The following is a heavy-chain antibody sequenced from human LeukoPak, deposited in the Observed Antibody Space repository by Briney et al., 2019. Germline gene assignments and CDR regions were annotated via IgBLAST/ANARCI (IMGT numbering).Heavy chain of an antibody. J-gene: IGHJ4*02. CDR1: GGSISSSSYY. V-gene: IGHV4-39*01. CDR2: MYYSEST. D-gene: IGHD3-22*01. CDR3: ASQGRKNYDSSGYYYAS. Sequence: SETLSLTCTVYGGSISSSSYYWGWIRQPPGKGLEWIGSMYYSESTYYNPSLKSRLTISVDTSKNQFSLKLSSVTAADTAVYYCASQGRKNYDSSGYYYASWGQGTLVTVSS.